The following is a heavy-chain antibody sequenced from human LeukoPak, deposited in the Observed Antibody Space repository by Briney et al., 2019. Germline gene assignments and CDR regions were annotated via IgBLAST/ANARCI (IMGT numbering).Heavy chain of an antibody. CDR3: ASPPVEYSSGWYSVHY. CDR2: IYYSGST. V-gene: IGHV4-39*01. D-gene: IGHD6-19*01. J-gene: IGHJ4*02. CDR1: GGSISSSSYY. Sequence: PSETLSLTCTVSGGSISSSSYYWGWIRQPPGKGLEWIGRIYYSGSTYYNPSLNSRVTISVDTSKTHFSLTLSSVTAAATAVYYCASPPVEYSSGWYSVHYWGQGTLVTVSS.